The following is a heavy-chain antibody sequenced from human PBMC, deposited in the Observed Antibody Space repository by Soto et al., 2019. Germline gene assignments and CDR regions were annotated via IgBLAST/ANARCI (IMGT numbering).Heavy chain of an antibody. CDR2: ISGNGYTT. D-gene: IGHD5-18*01. J-gene: IGHJ3*02. Sequence: EVQVLESGGDLVQPGGSLRLTCAVSGFTFTTSSINWVRQAPGKGLEWVSSISGNGYTTSYADSVTGRFTISTGNSKCTMSLQMNSLRVEDTALYYCAKGVEHSTADAFETWGQGTMITVYS. CDR1: GFTFTTSS. CDR3: AKGVEHSTADAFET. V-gene: IGHV3-23*01.